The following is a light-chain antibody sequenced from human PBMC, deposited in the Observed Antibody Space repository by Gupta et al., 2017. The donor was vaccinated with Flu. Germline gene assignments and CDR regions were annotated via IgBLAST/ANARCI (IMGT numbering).Light chain of an antibody. CDR2: EVS. CDR1: SSDVGRYNY. V-gene: IGLV2-14*01. CDR3: SSYTSSSTYV. Sequence: QSALTQPASVSGSPGQSLTIPCTGTSSDVGRYNYVSWYQQHPGKAPKLMIYEVSNRPAGVSNRSSGSKSGNTASLTISGLQAEDEADYYCSSYTSSSTYVFGTGTKVTVL. J-gene: IGLJ1*01.